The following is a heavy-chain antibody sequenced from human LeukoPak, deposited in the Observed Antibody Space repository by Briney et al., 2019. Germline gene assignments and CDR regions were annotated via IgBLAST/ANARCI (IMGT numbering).Heavy chain of an antibody. Sequence: SETLSLTCTVSGGSTSSYYWSWIRQPAGKGLEWIGRIYTSGSTNYNPSLKSRVTMSVDTSKNQFSLKLSSVIAADTAVYYCARRPHNWGFDYWGQGTLVTVSS. J-gene: IGHJ4*02. D-gene: IGHD7-27*01. CDR3: ARRPHNWGFDY. CDR1: GGSTSSYY. V-gene: IGHV4-4*07. CDR2: IYTSGST.